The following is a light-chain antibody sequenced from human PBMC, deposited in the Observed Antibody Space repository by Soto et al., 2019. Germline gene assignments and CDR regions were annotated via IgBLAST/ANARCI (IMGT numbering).Light chain of an antibody. V-gene: IGKV3D-11*02. CDR3: QPRCNWQEP. J-gene: IGKJ1*01. Sequence: DIVWTQAPSTLSFAPGERAILSCRASQSVSTSLAWFQQKPGQPPRLLISGASNRADGIPARVSGSGSGTDFNLTISSFEPEDLEVCCYQPRCNWQEPFGHRTKGEFK. CDR1: QSVSTS. CDR2: GAS.